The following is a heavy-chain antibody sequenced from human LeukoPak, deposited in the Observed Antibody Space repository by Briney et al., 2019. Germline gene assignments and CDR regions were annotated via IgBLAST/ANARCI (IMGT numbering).Heavy chain of an antibody. CDR1: GYTFTGYY. CDR3: ARVVAGNWFDP. CDR2: INPNSGGT. D-gene: IGHD6-19*01. Sequence: ASVTVSCTASGYTFTGYYMHWVRQAPGQGLEWMGWINPNSGGTNYAQKFQGRVTMTRDTSITTAYMELSRLRSDDTAVYYCARVVAGNWFDPWGQGTLVTVSS. V-gene: IGHV1-2*02. J-gene: IGHJ5*02.